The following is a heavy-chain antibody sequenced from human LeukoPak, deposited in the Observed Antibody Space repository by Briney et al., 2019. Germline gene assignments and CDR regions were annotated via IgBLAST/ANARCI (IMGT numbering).Heavy chain of an antibody. CDR3: ARDSSGGYPRSGFFDY. Sequence: GGSLRLSCAASGFTFSDYYMSWIRQAPGKGLEWVSYISSSGSTIYYADSVKGRFTISRDNAKNSLYLQMNSLRAEDTAVYYCARDSSGGYPRSGFFDYWGQGTLVTVSS. J-gene: IGHJ4*02. D-gene: IGHD1-26*01. CDR1: GFTFSDYY. CDR2: ISSSGSTI. V-gene: IGHV3-11*04.